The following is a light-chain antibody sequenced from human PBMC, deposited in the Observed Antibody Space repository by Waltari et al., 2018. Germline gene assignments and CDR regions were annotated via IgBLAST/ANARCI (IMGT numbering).Light chain of an antibody. Sequence: DIVMTQSPESLAVSLGARATITCKSSQSVLHSSNNKNYFAWYQKKPGQPPKLLIYWASTRKSGVPDRFSGSGSGTDFTLTISSLQAEDVAVYYCQQFQSHLRTFGQGTKVEIK. J-gene: IGKJ1*01. CDR3: QQFQSHLRT. CDR1: QSVLHSSNNKNY. CDR2: WAS. V-gene: IGKV4-1*01.